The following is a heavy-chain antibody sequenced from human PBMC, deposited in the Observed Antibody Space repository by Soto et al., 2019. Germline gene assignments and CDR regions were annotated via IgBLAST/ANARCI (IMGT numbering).Heavy chain of an antibody. Sequence: EVQLVESGGGLVESGGSLRLSCAVSGYSFTDAWVSWVRQAPGKGLEWVGHIERTSEGVTTRYAAPVKGRFIISRDDSNNTEYLQMNSMKAEATAVYYGANEYWYYFNYWGQGALVTVSA. CDR1: GYSFTDAW. CDR3: ANEYWYYFNY. J-gene: IGHJ4*02. V-gene: IGHV3-15*04. CDR2: IERTSEGVTT. D-gene: IGHD1-1*01.